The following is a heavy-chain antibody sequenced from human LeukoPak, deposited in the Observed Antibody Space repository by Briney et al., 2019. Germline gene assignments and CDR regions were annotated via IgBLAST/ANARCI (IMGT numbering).Heavy chain of an antibody. CDR3: ARGPVRATLLFSY. V-gene: IGHV1-46*01. CDR1: GYTFTSYY. D-gene: IGHD1-26*01. Sequence: ASVKVSCKASGYTFTSYYMHWVRQAPGQGLEWMGIINPSGGSTSYAQKFQGRVTITRGTSISTAYMELSRLRSDDTAVYYCARGPVRATLLFSYWDQGTLVTVSS. CDR2: INPSGGST. J-gene: IGHJ4*02.